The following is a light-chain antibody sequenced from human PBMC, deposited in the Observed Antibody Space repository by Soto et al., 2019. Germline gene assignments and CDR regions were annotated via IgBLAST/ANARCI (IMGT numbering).Light chain of an antibody. CDR2: KAS. J-gene: IGKJ4*01. CDR1: QSISSW. CDR3: QQYKSYPLT. V-gene: IGKV1-5*03. Sequence: DIQMTQSPFTLSASVGDRVIITCRASQSISSWLAWYQQKPGKAPKLLIYKASSLESGVPSRFSGSGSGTEFTLTISSLQPDDFATYYCQQYKSYPLTFGGGTKVEIK.